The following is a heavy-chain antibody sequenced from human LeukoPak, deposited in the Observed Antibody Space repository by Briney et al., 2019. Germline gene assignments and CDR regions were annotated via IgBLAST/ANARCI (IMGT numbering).Heavy chain of an antibody. J-gene: IGHJ4*02. CDR3: ARGCGTTVCPADF. CDR1: GFTFSSYW. Sequence: GGPLRLSCAASGFTFSSYWMHWVRHAPGKGLVWVSFVNTDGSGTSCADSVKGRFTISRDNAKNTLYLQMNSLRAEDTAVYFCARGCGTTVCPADFWGQGTLVTVSS. V-gene: IGHV3-74*01. CDR2: VNTDGSGT. D-gene: IGHD2-21*01.